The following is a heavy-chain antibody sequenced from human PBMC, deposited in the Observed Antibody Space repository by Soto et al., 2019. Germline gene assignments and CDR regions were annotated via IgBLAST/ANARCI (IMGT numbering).Heavy chain of an antibody. CDR3: ARRYYDSSGYSPSGALDI. CDR1: GYTFTGYY. D-gene: IGHD3-22*01. CDR2: INPNSGGT. V-gene: IGHV1-2*02. J-gene: IGHJ3*02. Sequence: GASVKVSCKASGYTFTGYYMHWVRQAPGQGLEWKGWINPNSGGTNYAQKFQGRVTMTRDTSISTAYMELSRLRSDDTAVYYCARRYYDSSGYSPSGALDIWGQGTMVTVSS.